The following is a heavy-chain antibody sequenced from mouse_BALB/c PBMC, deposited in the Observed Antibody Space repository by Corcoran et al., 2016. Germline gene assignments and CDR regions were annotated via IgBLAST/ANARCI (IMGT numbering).Heavy chain of an antibody. Sequence: QVTLKESGPGILKPSQTLTLTCSFSGFSLSNSGMGVGWIRQPSGRGLEWLAQIWWDEDKYYNPSLKSQLTISKDNSRNQVFLKITSVDTADTASYYCAHYGSSYYFVYGGQGTTLTVSS. CDR3: AHYGSSYYFVY. V-gene: IGHV8-8*01. D-gene: IGHD1-1*01. J-gene: IGHJ2*01. CDR1: GFSLSNSGMG. CDR2: IWWDEDK.